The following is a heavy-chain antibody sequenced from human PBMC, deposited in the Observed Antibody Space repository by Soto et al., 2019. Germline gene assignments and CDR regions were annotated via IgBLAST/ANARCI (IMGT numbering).Heavy chain of an antibody. V-gene: IGHV3-9*01. J-gene: IGHJ6*02. D-gene: IGHD3-10*01. CDR3: PKAFGCMDG. CDR2: ISWNSGSI. CDR1: GVTFSDYA. Sequence: SLKLSSAASGVTFSDYAMHWFRQAPGKGLEWVSGISWNSGSIGYADSVKGRFTISRDNAKNSLYLQMNSLRAEDTPLYYYPKAFGCMDGWCQGTMVT.